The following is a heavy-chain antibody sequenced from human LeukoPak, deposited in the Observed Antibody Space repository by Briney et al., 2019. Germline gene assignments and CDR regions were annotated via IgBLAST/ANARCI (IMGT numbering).Heavy chain of an antibody. V-gene: IGHV3-15*01. CDR3: TTDLGTYYHGSQRLIPIDY. CDR1: GFTFTNAW. Sequence: GGSLRLSCVDSGFTFTNAWMSWVRQAPGKGLEWIGRIKSKTDGETTNCAEPVRGRFTISRDDSKSAVYLQMNSLKIEDTAVYYCTTDLGTYYHGSQRLIPIDYWGQGTLVTVSS. D-gene: IGHD3-10*01. CDR2: IKSKTDGETT. J-gene: IGHJ4*02.